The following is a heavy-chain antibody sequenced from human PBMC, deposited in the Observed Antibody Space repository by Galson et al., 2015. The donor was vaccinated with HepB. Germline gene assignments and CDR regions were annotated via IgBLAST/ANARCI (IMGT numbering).Heavy chain of an antibody. CDR1: GFTFSSYA. Sequence: SLRLSCAASGFTFSSYAMSWVRQAPGKGLEWVSAISGSGGSTYYADSVKGRFTISRDNSKNTLYLQMNSLRAEDTAVYYCAKSTEWDFWSGWYFELWGRGTLVTVSS. V-gene: IGHV3-23*01. J-gene: IGHJ2*01. CDR2: ISGSGGST. CDR3: AKSTEWDFWSGWYFEL. D-gene: IGHD3-3*01.